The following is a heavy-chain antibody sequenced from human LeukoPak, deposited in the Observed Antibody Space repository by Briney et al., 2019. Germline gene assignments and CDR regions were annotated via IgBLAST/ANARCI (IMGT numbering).Heavy chain of an antibody. Sequence: PGGSLRLSCAASGFTFDDYGMSWARQAPGKGLEWVSGINWNGGSTGYADSVKGRFTISRDNAKNSLYLQMNSLRAEDTALYYCARDNHYDYVWGSYRLYYFDYWGQGTLVTVSS. CDR1: GFTFDDYG. D-gene: IGHD3-16*02. CDR3: ARDNHYDYVWGSYRLYYFDY. CDR2: INWNGGST. J-gene: IGHJ4*02. V-gene: IGHV3-20*04.